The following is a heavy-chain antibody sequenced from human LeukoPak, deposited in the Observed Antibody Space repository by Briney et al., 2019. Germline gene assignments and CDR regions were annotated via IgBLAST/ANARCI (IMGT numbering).Heavy chain of an antibody. CDR3: ARDPVERGLQYDAFDI. V-gene: IGHV3-74*01. D-gene: IGHD5-24*01. CDR1: GFTFSSYW. CDR2: INSDGSST. Sequence: GGSLRLSCAASGFTFSSYWMPWVRHAPGKGLVWVSRINSDGSSTSYADSVKGRFTISRDNAKNTLYLQMNSLRAEDTAVYYCARDPVERGLQYDAFDIWGQGTMVTVSS. J-gene: IGHJ3*02.